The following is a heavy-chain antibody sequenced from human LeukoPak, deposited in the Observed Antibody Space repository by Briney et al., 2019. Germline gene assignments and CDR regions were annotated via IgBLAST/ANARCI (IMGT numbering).Heavy chain of an antibody. J-gene: IGHJ4*02. CDR2: IYYSGST. CDR1: GGSISSYY. V-gene: IGHV4-59*08. CDR3: ASSLQVTKGKFDY. Sequence: SETLSLTCTVSGGSISSYYWSWIRQPPGKGLEWIGYIYYSGSTNYNPSLKSRVTISVDTSKNQFSLKLSSVTAADTAVYYCASSLQVTKGKFDYWGQGTLVTVSS. D-gene: IGHD4-17*01.